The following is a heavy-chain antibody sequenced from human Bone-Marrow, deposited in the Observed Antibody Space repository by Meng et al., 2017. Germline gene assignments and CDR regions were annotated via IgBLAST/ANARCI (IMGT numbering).Heavy chain of an antibody. CDR3: ARDPGTNWNDDSYYYYGMDV. D-gene: IGHD1-1*01. Sequence: ASVKVSCKASGGTFSSYTISWVRQAPGQGLEWMGWINPDSGGTIYTQKFQGRVTMTRDMSTSTAYMELSRLRSDDTAVYYCARDPGTNWNDDSYYYYGMDVWGQGTTVTVSS. CDR2: INPDSGGT. CDR1: GGTFSSYT. J-gene: IGHJ6*02. V-gene: IGHV1-2*02.